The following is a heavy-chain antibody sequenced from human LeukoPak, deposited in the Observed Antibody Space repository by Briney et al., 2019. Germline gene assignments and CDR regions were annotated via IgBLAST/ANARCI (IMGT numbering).Heavy chain of an antibody. CDR3: ARDPRDPRGYMDV. V-gene: IGHV4-38-2*02. CDR2: IYHSGST. J-gene: IGHJ6*03. Sequence: NPSETLSLTCTVSGYSISSGYYWGWIRQPPGKGLERIGSIYHSGSTYYNPSLKSRVTISVDTSKNQFSLKLSSVTAADTAVYYCARDPRDPRGYMDVWGKGTTVTVSS. D-gene: IGHD7-27*01. CDR1: GYSISSGYY.